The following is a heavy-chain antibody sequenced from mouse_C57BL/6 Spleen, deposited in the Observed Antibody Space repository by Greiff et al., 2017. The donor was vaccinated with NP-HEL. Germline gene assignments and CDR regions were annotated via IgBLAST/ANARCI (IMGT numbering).Heavy chain of an antibody. Sequence: VQLQQPGAELVRPGSSVKLSCKASGYTFTSYWMHWVKQRPIQGLEWIGNIDPSDSETHYNQKFKDKATLTVDKSSSTAYMQLSSLTSEDSAVYYCARRYYYGSSWYCDVWGTGTTVTVSS. D-gene: IGHD1-1*01. J-gene: IGHJ1*03. CDR2: IDPSDSET. V-gene: IGHV1-52*01. CDR1: GYTFTSYW. CDR3: ARRYYYGSSWYCDV.